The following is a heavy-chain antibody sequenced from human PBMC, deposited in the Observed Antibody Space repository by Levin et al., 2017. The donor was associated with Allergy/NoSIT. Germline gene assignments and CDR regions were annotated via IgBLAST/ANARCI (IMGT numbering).Heavy chain of an antibody. Sequence: SCTVSGGSISSYYWSWIRQPAGKGLEWIGRIYTSGSTNYNPPLKRRVTMSVDTSRNQFSLKLSSVTAADTAVHYCARDYPYYYDSSGYYDLFDYWGQGTLVTVSS. D-gene: IGHD3-22*01. V-gene: IGHV4-4*07. CDR3: ARDYPYYYDSSGYYDLFDY. CDR1: GGSISSYY. J-gene: IGHJ4*02. CDR2: IYTSGST.